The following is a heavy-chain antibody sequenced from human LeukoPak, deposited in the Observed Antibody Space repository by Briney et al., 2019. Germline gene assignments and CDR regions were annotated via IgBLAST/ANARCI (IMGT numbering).Heavy chain of an antibody. CDR2: IIPIFGTA. V-gene: IGHV1-69*06. D-gene: IGHD6-13*01. J-gene: IGHJ4*02. CDR3: ARGVIAAGGNDFDY. CDR1: GGTFSSYA. Sequence: SVKVSCKASGGTFSSYAISWVRQAPGQGLEWMGGIIPIFGTANYAQKFQGRVTITADKSTSTAYMELSSLRSEDTAVYYCARGVIAAGGNDFDYWGQGTLVTVSS.